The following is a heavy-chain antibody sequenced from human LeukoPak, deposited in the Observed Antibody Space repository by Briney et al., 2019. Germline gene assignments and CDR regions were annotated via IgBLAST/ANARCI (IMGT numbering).Heavy chain of an antibody. D-gene: IGHD3-22*01. V-gene: IGHV4-59*01. CDR2: IFYSGST. CDR1: GASISSYY. CDR3: ARIANSGYYLFDY. Sequence: SETLSLTCTVSGASISSYYWSWIRQPPGKGLEWIAYIFYSGSTNYNPSLKSRATISVDTSKNQFSLKVNSVTAADTAVYYCARIANSGYYLFDYWGQGTLVTVSS. J-gene: IGHJ4*02.